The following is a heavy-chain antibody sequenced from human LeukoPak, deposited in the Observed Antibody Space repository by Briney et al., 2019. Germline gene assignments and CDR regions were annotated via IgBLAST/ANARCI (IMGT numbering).Heavy chain of an antibody. CDR2: MRSKDNNYST. CDR3: TSPYDSRRP. D-gene: IGHD3-22*01. CDR1: GFPLSDSD. Sequence: SGGPLRLLCAPSGFPLSDSDMDGAHQASVKGREGVGHMRSKDNNYSTKYAASVKGKLPNSKHDSNNTAFLQMNSRKSQDTAVYYCTSPYDSRRPWGQGTLLPVSS. V-gene: IGHV3-73*01. J-gene: IGHJ5*02.